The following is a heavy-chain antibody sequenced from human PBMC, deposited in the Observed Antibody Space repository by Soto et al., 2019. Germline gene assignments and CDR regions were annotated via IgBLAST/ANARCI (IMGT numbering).Heavy chain of an antibody. Sequence: SETLSLTCTVSDGSISSSAWWTWVRQPPGKGLEWIGEIYHSGNTNYNPSLRSRVTILVDKSKNQFSLTLSSVTAADTAVYYCARSNYCSSTSCHSSHWGQGTLVTVSS. CDR2: IYHSGNT. J-gene: IGHJ4*02. CDR3: ARSNYCSSTSCHSSH. CDR1: DGSISSSAW. D-gene: IGHD2-2*01. V-gene: IGHV4-4*02.